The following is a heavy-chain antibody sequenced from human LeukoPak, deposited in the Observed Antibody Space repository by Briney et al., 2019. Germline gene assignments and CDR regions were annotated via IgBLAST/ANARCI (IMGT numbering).Heavy chain of an antibody. D-gene: IGHD3-10*01. J-gene: IGHJ4*02. CDR3: AKDRVYYYGSGGVDY. Sequence: GGSLRLSCAASGFTFSSYGMHWVRQAPGKGLEWVAVISYDGSNKYYADSVKGRFTISRDNSKNTLYLQMNSLRAEDTAVYYCAKDRVYYYGSGGVDYWGLGTLVTVSS. V-gene: IGHV3-30*18. CDR1: GFTFSSYG. CDR2: ISYDGSNK.